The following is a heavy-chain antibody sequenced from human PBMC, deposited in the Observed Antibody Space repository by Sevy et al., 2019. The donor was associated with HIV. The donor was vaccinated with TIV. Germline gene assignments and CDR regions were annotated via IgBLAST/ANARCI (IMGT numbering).Heavy chain of an antibody. D-gene: IGHD1-26*01. J-gene: IGHJ3*02. V-gene: IGHV3-30-3*01. CDR2: VSSDGAIT. CDR3: AKAYSVSCYIPYDAFDI. Sequence: GGSLRLSCAASGFTFNNFAMHWVRLAPGKGPEWVAVVSSDGAITYYADSVKGRFTVSRDNSKNTVYLQMSSLRTADTALYYCAKAYSVSCYIPYDAFDIWGQGTMVTVSS. CDR1: GFTFNNFA.